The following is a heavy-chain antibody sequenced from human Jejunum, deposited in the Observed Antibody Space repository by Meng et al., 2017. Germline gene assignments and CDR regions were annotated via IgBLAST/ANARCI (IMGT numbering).Heavy chain of an antibody. Sequence: QVQLGGSGGGVVQPGGSLRPSGETSGSTFTSHGLHWVRQAPGKGLEWVAVIWYDDSKKYYADSVKGRFTISRDDSKNTLYLQMNSLRAEDTAVYYCARCYGDIFSGDAWGRGTLVTVSS. CDR1: GSTFTSHG. CDR2: IWYDDSKK. V-gene: IGHV3-33*01. CDR3: ARCYGDIFSGDA. J-gene: IGHJ5*02. D-gene: IGHD3-10*01.